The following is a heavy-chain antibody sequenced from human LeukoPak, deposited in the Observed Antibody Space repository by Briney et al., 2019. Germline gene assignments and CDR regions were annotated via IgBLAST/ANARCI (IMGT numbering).Heavy chain of an antibody. CDR3: AKKALDIVATISY. J-gene: IGHJ4*02. CDR1: GFTFSSYA. D-gene: IGHD5-12*01. CDR2: ISYDGSNK. Sequence: GGPLRLSCAASGFTFSSYAMHWVRQAPGKGLEWVAVISYDGSNKYYADSVKGRFTVSRDNSKNTLYLQMNSLRTEDTAVYYCAKKALDIVATISYWGQGTLVTVSS. V-gene: IGHV3-30-3*02.